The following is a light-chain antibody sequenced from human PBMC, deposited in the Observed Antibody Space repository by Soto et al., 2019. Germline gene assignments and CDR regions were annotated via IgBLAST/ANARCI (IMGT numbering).Light chain of an antibody. CDR1: SRDIGAYDY. Sequence: QSALAQPASVSGSPGQLITISCTGTSRDIGAYDYVSWYQQHPGQAPRLIIYDVTERPSGISDRFSGSRSGNTASLTISGLRPEDEADYYCSLYTSENAYVFGTGTKV. V-gene: IGLV2-14*03. J-gene: IGLJ1*01. CDR2: DVT. CDR3: SLYTSENAYV.